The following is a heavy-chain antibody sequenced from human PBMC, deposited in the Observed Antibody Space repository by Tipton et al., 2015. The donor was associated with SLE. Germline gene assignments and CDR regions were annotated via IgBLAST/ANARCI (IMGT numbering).Heavy chain of an antibody. CDR2: IYYSGST. D-gene: IGHD6-6*01. Sequence: LRLSCTVSGGSISSGGYYWSWIRQHPGKGLEWIGYIYYSGSTYYNPALKRRVTISVDTSKNQFPLKLSSVTAADTAVYYCARASPYSSSLNDAFDIWGQGTMVTVSS. CDR1: GGSISSGGYY. CDR3: ARASPYSSSLNDAFDI. J-gene: IGHJ3*02. V-gene: IGHV4-31*02.